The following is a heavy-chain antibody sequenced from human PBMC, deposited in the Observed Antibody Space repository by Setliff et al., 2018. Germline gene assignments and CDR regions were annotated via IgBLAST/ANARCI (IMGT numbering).Heavy chain of an antibody. D-gene: IGHD3-16*01. CDR1: GGSFSGYY. Sequence: KPSETLSLTCAVYGGSFSGYYWSWIRQPPGKGLEWIGEINHSGSTNYNPSLKSRVTISVDTSKNQFSLKPGSVTAADAAVYYCARLAGSGGGFYYYYSYMDVWDKGTTVTVSS. CDR2: INHSGST. CDR3: ARLAGSGGGFYYYYSYMDV. V-gene: IGHV4-34*01. J-gene: IGHJ6*03.